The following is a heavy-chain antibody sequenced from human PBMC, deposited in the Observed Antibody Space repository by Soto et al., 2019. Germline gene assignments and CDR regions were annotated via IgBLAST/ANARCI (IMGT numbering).Heavy chain of an antibody. CDR3: ARDSDYGDYEDYGMDV. V-gene: IGHV4-30-2*01. CDR2: IYHSGST. J-gene: IGHJ6*02. Sequence: PSETLSLTCAVSGGSISSGGYSWSWIRQPPGKGLEWIGYIYHSGSTYYNPSLKSRVTISVDRSKNQFSLKLSSVTAADTAVYYCARDSDYGDYEDYGMDVWGQGTTVTVSS. CDR1: GGSISSGGYS. D-gene: IGHD4-17*01.